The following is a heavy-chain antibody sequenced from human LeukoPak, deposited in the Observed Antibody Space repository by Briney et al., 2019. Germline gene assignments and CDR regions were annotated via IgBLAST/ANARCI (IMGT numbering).Heavy chain of an antibody. CDR1: GFSFSSYT. CDR2: ISGSSYYI. V-gene: IGHV3-21*01. Sequence: GGSLRLSCAASGFSFSSYTVNWVRQAPGKGLEWVSSISGSSYYIYYADSVKGRFTISRDNSKNTLYLQMNSLRAEDTAVYYCASSSSGYPAFDYWGQGTLVTVSS. J-gene: IGHJ4*02. CDR3: ASSSSGYPAFDY. D-gene: IGHD3-22*01.